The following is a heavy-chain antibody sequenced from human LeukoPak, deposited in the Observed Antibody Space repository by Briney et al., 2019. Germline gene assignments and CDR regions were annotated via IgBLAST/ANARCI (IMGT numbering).Heavy chain of an antibody. D-gene: IGHD6-19*01. V-gene: IGHV4-39*07. CDR2: IYYSGST. CDR3: ARVNFGQWLVQTPNWFDP. J-gene: IGHJ5*02. CDR1: GGSISSSSYY. Sequence: PSETLSLTCTVSGGSISSSSYYWGWIRQPPGKGLEWIGSIYYSGSTNYNPSLKSRVTISVDTSKNQFSLKLSSVTAADTAVYYCARVNFGQWLVQTPNWFDPWGQGTLVTVSS.